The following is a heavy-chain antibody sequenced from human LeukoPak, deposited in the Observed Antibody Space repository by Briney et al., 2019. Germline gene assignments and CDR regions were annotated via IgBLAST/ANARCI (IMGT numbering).Heavy chain of an antibody. CDR3: ARHVGNSGSGSYLTYFDY. V-gene: IGHV4-59*08. D-gene: IGHD3-10*01. J-gene: IGHJ4*02. CDR2: IYYSGST. CDR1: GFTFSSYC. Sequence: GSLRLSCVASGFTFSSYCMSWIRQPPGKGLEWIGHIYYSGSTHYNPSLKSRVTISVDTSKNQFSLKLSSVTAADTAVYYCARHVGNSGSGSYLTYFDYWGQGTLVTVSS.